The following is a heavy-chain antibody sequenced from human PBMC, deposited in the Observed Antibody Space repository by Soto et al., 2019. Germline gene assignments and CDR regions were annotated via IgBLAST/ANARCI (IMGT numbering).Heavy chain of an antibody. CDR1: GGTFNTYT. CDR2: IIPMLPVT. CDR3: SIGSWSAETFDV. Sequence: QVHLIQSGAEVKKPGSSVKVSCKAAGGTFNTYTLFWVRQAPGHGLEWMGRIIPMLPVTNSAQKFQGRLTLTANKSTGKAFMELTSLTSDDPAVYYCSIGSWSAETFDVWGQGTMVTVSS. V-gene: IGHV1-69*02. J-gene: IGHJ3*01. D-gene: IGHD2-2*01.